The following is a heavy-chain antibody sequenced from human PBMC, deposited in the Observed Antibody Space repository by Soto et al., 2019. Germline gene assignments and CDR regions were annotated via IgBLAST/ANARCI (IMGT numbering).Heavy chain of an antibody. CDR1: GYTFTGYY. D-gene: IGHD2-2*01. J-gene: IGHJ6*02. CDR2: INPNSGGT. Sequence: ASVKVSCKASGYTFTGYYMHWVRQAPGQGLEWMGWINPNSGGTNYAQKFQGRVTMTRDTSISTAYMELSRLRSDDTAVYYCARDRTTDYYYYGMDVWRQGTTVTVSS. CDR3: ARDRTTDYYYYGMDV. V-gene: IGHV1-2*02.